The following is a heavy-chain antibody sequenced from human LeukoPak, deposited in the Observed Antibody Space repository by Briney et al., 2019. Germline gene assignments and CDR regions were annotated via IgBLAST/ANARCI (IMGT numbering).Heavy chain of an antibody. CDR3: ARRPIAVAGNWFDP. CDR2: IYYSGSP. D-gene: IGHD6-19*01. Sequence: SETLSLTCTVSGGSISSSSYYWGWIRQPPGKGLEWIGSIYYSGSPYYSPSLKSRVTISVDTSKNQFSLKLSSVTAADTAVYYCARRPIAVAGNWFDPWGQGTLVTVSS. J-gene: IGHJ5*02. V-gene: IGHV4-39*01. CDR1: GGSISSSSYY.